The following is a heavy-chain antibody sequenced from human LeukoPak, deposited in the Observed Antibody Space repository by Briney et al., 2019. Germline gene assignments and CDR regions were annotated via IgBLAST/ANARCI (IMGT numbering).Heavy chain of an antibody. CDR1: GGSVSSGTYY. Sequence: SETLSLTCTVSGGSVSSGTYYWSWIRQPPGKGLEWIGYTYYSGRTNYNPSLKSRVTISVDTSKNQLSLKLSSVTAADTAVYYCAGDSGYCTSTTCSKYWGQGTLVTVSS. V-gene: IGHV4-61*01. CDR2: TYYSGRT. J-gene: IGHJ4*02. D-gene: IGHD2-2*01. CDR3: AGDSGYCTSTTCSKY.